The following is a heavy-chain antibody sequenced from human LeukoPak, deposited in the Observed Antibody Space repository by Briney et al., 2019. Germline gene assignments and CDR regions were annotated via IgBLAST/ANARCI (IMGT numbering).Heavy chain of an antibody. CDR1: GFTFSSYW. J-gene: IGHJ4*02. Sequence: PGGSLRLSCAASGFTFSSYWMHWVRQAPGKGLVWVSRINSDGSSTSYADSVKGRFTTSRDNAKNTLYLQMNSLRAEDTAVYYCARDISSSWYPPFDYWGQGTLVTVSS. V-gene: IGHV3-74*01. CDR3: ARDISSSWYPPFDY. D-gene: IGHD6-13*01. CDR2: INSDGSST.